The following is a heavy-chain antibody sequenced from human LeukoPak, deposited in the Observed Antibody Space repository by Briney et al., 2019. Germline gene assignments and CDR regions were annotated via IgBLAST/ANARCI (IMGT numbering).Heavy chain of an antibody. Sequence: GGSLRLSCAASGFTFSIYAMSWVRQAPGKGLEWVSAISGSGGSTYYADSVKGRFTISRDNSKNTLYLQMNSLRAEDTAVYYCARDENGSGHSDDAFDIWGQGTMVTVSS. D-gene: IGHD3-10*01. CDR3: ARDENGSGHSDDAFDI. V-gene: IGHV3-23*01. CDR2: ISGSGGST. J-gene: IGHJ3*02. CDR1: GFTFSIYA.